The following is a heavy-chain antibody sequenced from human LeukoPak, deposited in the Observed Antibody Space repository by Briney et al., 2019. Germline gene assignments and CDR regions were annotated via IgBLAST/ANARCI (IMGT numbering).Heavy chain of an antibody. CDR3: ARCLLGYCSSTSCSHYYYYMDV. Sequence: GGSLRLSCAASGFTVSSNYMSWVRQAPGKGLEWVSSISSSSSYIYYADSVKGRFTISRDNAKNSLYLQMNSLRAEDTAVYYCARCLLGYCSSTSCSHYYYYMDVWGKGTTVTVSS. V-gene: IGHV3-21*01. CDR2: ISSSSSYI. CDR1: GFTVSSNY. J-gene: IGHJ6*03. D-gene: IGHD2-2*01.